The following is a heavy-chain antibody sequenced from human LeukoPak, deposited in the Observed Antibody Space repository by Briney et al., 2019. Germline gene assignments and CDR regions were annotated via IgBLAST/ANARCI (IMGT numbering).Heavy chain of an antibody. Sequence: GESLKISCKGSGYSFINYWIGWVRQMPGKGLEWMGIISPDGSDTRYSPSFQGQVTISADKSISTAYLQWSSLKASDTAMYYCARLTSSWSFDYWGQGTLVTVSS. D-gene: IGHD2-2*01. CDR3: ARLTSSWSFDY. J-gene: IGHJ4*02. V-gene: IGHV5-51*01. CDR2: ISPDGSDT. CDR1: GYSFINYW.